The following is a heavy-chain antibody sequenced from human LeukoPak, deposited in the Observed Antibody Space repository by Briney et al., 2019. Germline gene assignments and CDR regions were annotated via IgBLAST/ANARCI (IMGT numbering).Heavy chain of an antibody. CDR3: ARRTTESYSDY. V-gene: IGHV4-39*01. Sequence: KPSETLSLTCTVSGGSISDGTYYWGWIRQPPGKGLGWIGTIHYSGTTHYNRSLKSRVTLSVDTSKNQFSLRLSSVTAADTAVYYCARRTTESYSDYRGQGTLVTVST. D-gene: IGHD1-1*01. CDR1: GGSISDGTYY. CDR2: IHYSGTT. J-gene: IGHJ4*02.